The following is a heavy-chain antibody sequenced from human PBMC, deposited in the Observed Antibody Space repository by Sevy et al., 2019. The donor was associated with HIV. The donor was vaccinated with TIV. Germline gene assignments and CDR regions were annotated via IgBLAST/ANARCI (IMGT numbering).Heavy chain of an antibody. D-gene: IGHD3-22*01. V-gene: IGHV4-61*02. CDR2: IYTSGST. CDR1: GGSISSNTYY. Sequence: SETLSLTCTVSGGSISSNTYYWSWIRQPAGKGLEWIGRIYTSGSTNYNPSLKSRVTMSVDTSKNQFSLKQSSVTAADTAVYYCARDPYYDSSGYWRDSWGQGTLVTVSS. CDR3: ARDPYYDSSGYWRDS. J-gene: IGHJ4*02.